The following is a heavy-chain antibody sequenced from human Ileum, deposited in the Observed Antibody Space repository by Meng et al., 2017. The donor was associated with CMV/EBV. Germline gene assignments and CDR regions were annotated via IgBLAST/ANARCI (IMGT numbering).Heavy chain of an antibody. J-gene: IGHJ4*02. CDR1: GYNFISNN. CDR3: ARDGLSGRYFDY. D-gene: IGHD3-3*01. V-gene: IGHV7-4-1*02. CDR2: INTNTGNP. Sequence: QVQLVQSGSEVKKPGASVKVSCKASGYNFISNNMIWVRQAPGQGPEWMGWINTNTGNPTYAQGFTGRFVFSLDTSVSTAFLQINSLKAKDTAVYYCARDGLSGRYFDYWGQGTLVTVS.